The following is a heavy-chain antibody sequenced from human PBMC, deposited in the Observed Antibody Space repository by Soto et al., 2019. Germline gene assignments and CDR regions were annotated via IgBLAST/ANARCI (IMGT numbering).Heavy chain of an antibody. Sequence: VASVKVSCKASGGTFSSYAISWVRQAPGQGLEWMGGIIPIFGTANYAQKFQGRVTITADESTSTAYMELSSLRSEDTAVYYCARDPTSVWEKIPVYGMDAWRQGTTVTVSS. CDR2: IIPIFGTA. V-gene: IGHV1-69*13. CDR1: GGTFSSYA. CDR3: ARDPTSVWEKIPVYGMDA. D-gene: IGHD1-1*01. J-gene: IGHJ6*02.